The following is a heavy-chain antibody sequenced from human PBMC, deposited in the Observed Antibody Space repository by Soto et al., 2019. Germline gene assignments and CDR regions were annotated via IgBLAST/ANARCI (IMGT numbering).Heavy chain of an antibody. CDR1: GYTFTSYG. CDR2: ISAYNGNT. Sequence: ASVKVSCKASGYTFTSYGISWVRQAPGQGLEWLGWISAYNGNTNYAQKLQGRDTMTTDTSTSTAYMELSSLRSDDTAVYYCARGGVAAAGDLYYYYYYMDVWGKGTTVTVSS. V-gene: IGHV1-18*01. D-gene: IGHD6-13*01. CDR3: ARGGVAAAGDLYYYYYYMDV. J-gene: IGHJ6*03.